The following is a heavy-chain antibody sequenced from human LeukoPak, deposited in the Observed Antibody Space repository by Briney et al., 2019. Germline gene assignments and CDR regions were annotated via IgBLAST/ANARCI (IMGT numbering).Heavy chain of an antibody. CDR1: GFTFSSYE. CDR3: ARDRQRWLQSPNDAFDI. J-gene: IGHJ3*02. V-gene: IGHV3-48*03. CDR2: ISSSGSSK. D-gene: IGHD5-24*01. Sequence: GGSLRLSCAASGFTFSSYEMNWVRQAPGKGLEWVSYISSSGSSKYYEASVKGRFTISRDNANNSLYLQMNSLRAEDTAVYYCARDRQRWLQSPNDAFDIWGQGTMVTVSS.